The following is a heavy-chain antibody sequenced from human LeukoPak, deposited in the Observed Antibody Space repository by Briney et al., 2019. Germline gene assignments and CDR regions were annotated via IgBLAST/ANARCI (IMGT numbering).Heavy chain of an antibody. CDR3: ANHYMNYDFWSGYYGPDPSDY. J-gene: IGHJ4*02. V-gene: IGHV3-33*06. D-gene: IGHD3-3*01. Sequence: GGSLRLSCAASGFAFSTYGMHWVRQAPGKGLEWVATIWYDGDNKYYADSVKGRFTISRDNSQNTLYLRMNSLRAEDTAVYYCANHYMNYDFWSGYYGPDPSDYWGQGTLVTVSS. CDR2: IWYDGDNK. CDR1: GFAFSTYG.